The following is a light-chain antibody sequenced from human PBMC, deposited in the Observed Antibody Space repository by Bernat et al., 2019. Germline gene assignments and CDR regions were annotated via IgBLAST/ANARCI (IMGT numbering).Light chain of an antibody. Sequence: EIVLTQSPGTLSLSPGARATLSCRASRSVSSNFLAWYQQKPGQAPRLLIYGASSRATGIPDRFSGSGSGTDFTLTISRLEPEDFAVYYCQQYGDSVTFGGGTKVEIK. V-gene: IGKV3-20*01. J-gene: IGKJ4*01. CDR1: RSVSSNF. CDR2: GAS. CDR3: QQYGDSVT.